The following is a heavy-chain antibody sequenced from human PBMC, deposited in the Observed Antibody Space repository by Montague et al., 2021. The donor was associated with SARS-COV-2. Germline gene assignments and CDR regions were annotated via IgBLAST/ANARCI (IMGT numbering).Heavy chain of an antibody. CDR2: IFYTGST. V-gene: IGHV4-39*01. CDR3: ARGTLSVNMALVVLLGGFSSFAS. J-gene: IGHJ4*02. Sequence: SETLSLTRSVSGGSISNSRYYWGWIRQPPGKGLEWIGSIFYTGSTFYNPSLRSRVSMSVDTSKNQFSLRLSSVTAADTAVYYCARGTLSVNMALVVLLGGFSSFASWGQVTLVAVSS. D-gene: IGHD4/OR15-4a*01. CDR1: GGSISNSRYY.